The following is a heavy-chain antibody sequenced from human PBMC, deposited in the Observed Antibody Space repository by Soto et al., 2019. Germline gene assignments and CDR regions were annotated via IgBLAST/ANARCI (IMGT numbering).Heavy chain of an antibody. J-gene: IGHJ4*02. Sequence: LRLSCAASGFTFSSYWMSWVRQAPGKGLEWVANIKQDGSEKYYVDSVKGRFTISRDNAKNSLYLQMNSLRAEDTAVYYCARSGSGYSGYFFDYWGQGTLVTVSS. CDR3: ARSGSGYSGYFFDY. D-gene: IGHD5-12*01. CDR2: IKQDGSEK. V-gene: IGHV3-7*03. CDR1: GFTFSSYW.